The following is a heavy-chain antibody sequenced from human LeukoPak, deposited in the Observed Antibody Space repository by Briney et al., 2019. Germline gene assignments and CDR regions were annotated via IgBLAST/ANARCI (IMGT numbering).Heavy chain of an antibody. CDR3: ARLYCTGGSCYGKYYFDY. J-gene: IGHJ4*02. D-gene: IGHD2-15*01. V-gene: IGHV3-21*01. Sequence: GGSLRLSCAASGFTFSRSDMDWVRQAPGKGLEWVSSISGDSNYIYYADSVKGRFTISRDNTKNSLSLQMNSLRADDTAVYYCARLYCTGGSCYGKYYFDYWGQGALVTVSS. CDR1: GFTFSRSD. CDR2: ISGDSNYI.